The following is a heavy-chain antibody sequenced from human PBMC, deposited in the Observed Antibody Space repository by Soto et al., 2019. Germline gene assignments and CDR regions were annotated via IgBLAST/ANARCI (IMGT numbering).Heavy chain of an antibody. J-gene: IGHJ4*02. CDR1: GGSISSYY. CDR3: ARFDQVSYYFDY. CDR2: IYYSGST. V-gene: IGHV4-59*01. Sequence: SETLSLTCTVSGGSISSYYWSWIRQPPGKGLEWIGYIYYSGSTNYNPSLKSRVTISVDTSKNQFSLKLSSVTAADTAVYYCARFDQVSYYFDYWGQGTPVTVS.